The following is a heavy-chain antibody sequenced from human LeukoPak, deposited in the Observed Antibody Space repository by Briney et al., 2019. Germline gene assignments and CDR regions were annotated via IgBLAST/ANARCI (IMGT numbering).Heavy chain of an antibody. CDR3: ARDTSPSVIFDY. D-gene: IGHD3-16*02. V-gene: IGHV3-21*01. J-gene: IGHJ4*02. CDR2: ISSSSSYI. Sequence: PGGSLRLSCAASGFTFSSYSMNWVRQAPGKGLEWVSSISSSSSYIYYADSVKGRFTISRDNAKNSLYLQMNSLRAEDTAVYYCARDTSPSVIFDYWGQGTLVTVSS. CDR1: GFTFSSYS.